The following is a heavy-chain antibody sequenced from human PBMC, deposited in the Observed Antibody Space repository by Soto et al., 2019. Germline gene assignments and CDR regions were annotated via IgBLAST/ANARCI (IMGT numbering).Heavy chain of an antibody. CDR2: IHYGGIT. V-gene: IGHV4-39*01. Sequence: SETLSLTCSVSGVSVTSSSYYWGWIRQPPGKGLEWIGNIHYGGITYYNPSLKRRVAMSVDTSKNQFSLRPDSLTVADTAVYYCARFLVPASRHSAFDSWGQGTRVTVPQ. CDR3: ARFLVPASRHSAFDS. D-gene: IGHD2-21*02. J-gene: IGHJ4*02. CDR1: GVSVTSSSYY.